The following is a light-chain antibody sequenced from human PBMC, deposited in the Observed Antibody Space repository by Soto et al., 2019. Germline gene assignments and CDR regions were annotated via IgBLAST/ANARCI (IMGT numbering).Light chain of an antibody. J-gene: IGKJ1*01. Sequence: DIQMTQSPSTLSASVGDRVTITCRARQSLANWLAWYQQKPGQPPKLLIYDASTVESGVPSRFSGSGSGTEFTLTINSLQPDDFAAYYCQQYNSYSSLFGQGTKVEI. CDR1: QSLANW. V-gene: IGKV1-5*01. CDR3: QQYNSYSSL. CDR2: DAS.